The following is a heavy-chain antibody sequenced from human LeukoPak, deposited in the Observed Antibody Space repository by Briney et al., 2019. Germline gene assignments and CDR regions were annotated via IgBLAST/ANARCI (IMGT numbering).Heavy chain of an antibody. CDR3: VKDKDVGSNWPSYLVD. J-gene: IGHJ4*02. Sequence: PGGSLRLSCTASAFSLEYYGMHWVRQAPGKGLEWVWFISYDETKTYYGESVKGRFTVFRDNSQNTLALHLNSVRDDDTAVYYCVKDKDVGSNWPSYLVDWGQGTLVTVSS. V-gene: IGHV3-30*02. D-gene: IGHD3-10*01. CDR2: ISYDETKT. CDR1: AFSLEYYG.